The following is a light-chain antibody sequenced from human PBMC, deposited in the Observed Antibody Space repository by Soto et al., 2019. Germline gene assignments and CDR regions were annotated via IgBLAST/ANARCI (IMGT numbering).Light chain of an antibody. V-gene: IGLV9-49*01. CDR3: GADHGSGSNCVYV. Sequence: QLVLTQPPSASASLGASVTLTCTLSSGYSNYKVDWYQQRPGKGPRFVMRVGTGGIVGSKGDGIPDRFSVLGSGLNRYLTIKNIQEEDESDYPRGADHGSGSNCVYVFGTGTKLTVL. CDR2: VGTGGIVG. J-gene: IGLJ1*01. CDR1: SGYSNYK.